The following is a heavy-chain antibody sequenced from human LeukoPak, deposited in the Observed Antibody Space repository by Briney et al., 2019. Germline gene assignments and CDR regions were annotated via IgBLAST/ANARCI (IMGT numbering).Heavy chain of an antibody. D-gene: IGHD4-17*01. CDR3: ASQSTPVTIFDY. V-gene: IGHV3-7*01. J-gene: IGHJ4*02. CDR1: GFTFSSYW. Sequence: GGSLRLSCAASGFTFSSYWMSWVRQAPGKGLEWVANIKQDGSEKYYVDSVKGRFTISRDNAKNSLYLQMNSPRAEDTAVYYCASQSTPVTIFDYWGQGTLVTVSS. CDR2: IKQDGSEK.